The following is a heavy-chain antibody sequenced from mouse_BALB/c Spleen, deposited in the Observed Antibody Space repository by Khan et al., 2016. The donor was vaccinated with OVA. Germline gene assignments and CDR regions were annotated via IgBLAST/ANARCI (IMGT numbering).Heavy chain of an antibody. D-gene: IGHD1-1*02. V-gene: IGHV1S137*01. CDR3: ARGGKFAY. CDR1: GYTFTDYA. Sequence: QVQLKQSGAELVRPGVSVKISCKGSGYTFTDYAMHWVKQSHAKSLEWIGVISTYYGDVDYSQKFKGKATMTVDRSSSTAYMELARLTSEDSAIHYCARGGKFAYWGQGTLVTVSA. CDR2: ISTYYGDV. J-gene: IGHJ3*01.